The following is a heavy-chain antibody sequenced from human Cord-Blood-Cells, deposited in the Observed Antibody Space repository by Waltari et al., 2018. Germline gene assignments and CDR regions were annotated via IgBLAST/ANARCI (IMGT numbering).Heavy chain of an antibody. CDR1: GYTFTSYD. CDR2: MNPNSGNT. Sequence: QVQLVQSGAEVKKPGASVKVSCKASGYTFTSYDINWVRQATGQGLEWMGWMNPNSGNTGYAQKCQGRVTITRNTSISTAYMELSSLRSEDTAVYYCAGGVGEMTTVTFDYWGQGTLVTVSS. CDR3: AGGVGEMTTVTFDY. D-gene: IGHD4-17*01. J-gene: IGHJ4*02. V-gene: IGHV1-8*03.